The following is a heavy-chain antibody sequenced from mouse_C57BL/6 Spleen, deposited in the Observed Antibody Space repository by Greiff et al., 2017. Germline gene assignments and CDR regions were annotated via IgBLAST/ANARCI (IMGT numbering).Heavy chain of an antibody. V-gene: IGHV3-6*01. CDR2: ISYDGSN. CDR3: ARGGDYFLFDY. Sequence: DVKLQESGPGLVKPSQSLSLTCSVTGYSITSGYYWNWIRQFPGNKLEWMGYISYDGSNNYNPSLKNRISITRDTSKNQFFLKLNSVTTEDTATYYCARGGDYFLFDYWGQGTTLTVSS. CDR1: GYSITSGYY. J-gene: IGHJ2*01. D-gene: IGHD1-1*01.